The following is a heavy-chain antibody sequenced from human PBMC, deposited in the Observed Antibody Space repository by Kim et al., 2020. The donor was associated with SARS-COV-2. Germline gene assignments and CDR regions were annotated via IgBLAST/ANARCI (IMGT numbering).Heavy chain of an antibody. CDR1: GYTFTGYY. V-gene: IGHV1-2*02. Sequence: ASVKVSCKASGYTFTGYYMHWVRQAPGQGLEWMGWINPNSGGTNYAQKFQGRVTMTRDTSISTAYMELSRLRSDDTAVCYCAREPGITMIVVVTRNDAFDIWGQGTMVTVSS. CDR3: AREPGITMIVVVTRNDAFDI. CDR2: INPNSGGT. D-gene: IGHD3-22*01. J-gene: IGHJ3*02.